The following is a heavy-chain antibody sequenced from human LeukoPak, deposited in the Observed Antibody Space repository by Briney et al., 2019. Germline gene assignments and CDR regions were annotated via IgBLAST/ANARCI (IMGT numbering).Heavy chain of an antibody. J-gene: IGHJ6*03. CDR1: GGTFSSYA. Sequence: SVKVSCKASGGTFSSYAISWVRQAPGQGREWMGRIIPIFGTANYAQKFQGRVTITADKSTSTAYMELSSLRSEDTAVYYCARGELYSYGYHYYYMDVWGKGTTVTVSS. D-gene: IGHD5-18*01. CDR2: IIPIFGTA. V-gene: IGHV1-69*06. CDR3: ARGELYSYGYHYYYMDV.